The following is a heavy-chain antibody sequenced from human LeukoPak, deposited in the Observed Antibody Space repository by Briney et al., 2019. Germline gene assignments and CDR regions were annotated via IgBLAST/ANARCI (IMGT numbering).Heavy chain of an antibody. CDR1: GFTVSSNY. V-gene: IGHV3-53*01. D-gene: IGHD3-10*01. Sequence: PGGSLRLSCAASGFTVSSNYMNWVRQAPGKGLEWVSVIYSGGSTYYADSVKGRFTISRDNSKNTLYLRMNSLRAEDTAVYYCARLSGSYSGYWGQGTLVTVSS. CDR3: ARLSGSYSGY. CDR2: IYSGGST. J-gene: IGHJ4*02.